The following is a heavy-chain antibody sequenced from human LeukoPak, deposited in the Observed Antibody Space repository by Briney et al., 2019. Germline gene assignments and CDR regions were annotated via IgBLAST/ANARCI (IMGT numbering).Heavy chain of an antibody. J-gene: IGHJ4*02. CDR1: GFTFSSYA. Sequence: QSGGSLRLSCAASGFTFSSYAMHWVRQAPGKGLEWVAVISYDGSNKYYADSVKGRFTISRDNSKNTLYLQMNSLRAEDTAVYYCAKDWGRYFASGSSYFDYWGQGTLVTVSS. V-gene: IGHV3-30*04. CDR2: ISYDGSNK. CDR3: AKDWGRYFASGSSYFDY. D-gene: IGHD3-10*01.